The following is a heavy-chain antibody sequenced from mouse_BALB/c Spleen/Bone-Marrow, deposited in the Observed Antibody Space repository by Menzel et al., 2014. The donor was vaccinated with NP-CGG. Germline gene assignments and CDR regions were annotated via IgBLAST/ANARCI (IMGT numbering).Heavy chain of an antibody. V-gene: IGHV3-6*02. CDR3: ARGGYDGRGFAY. CDR2: ISYDGSN. CDR1: GYSIXSGYY. J-gene: IGHJ3*01. Sequence: EVQLVESGPGLVKPSQSLSLTCSVTGYSIXSGYYWNWIRQFPGNKLAWMGYISYDGSNNYNPSLKNRISITRDTSKNQFFLRLNSVTTEDTATYYCARGGYDGRGFAYWGQGTLVTVSA. D-gene: IGHD2-14*01.